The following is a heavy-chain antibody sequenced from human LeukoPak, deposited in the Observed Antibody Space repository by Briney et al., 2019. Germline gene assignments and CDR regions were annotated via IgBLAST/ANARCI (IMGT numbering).Heavy chain of an antibody. J-gene: IGHJ4*02. D-gene: IGHD3-22*01. CDR2: IYSGGSP. V-gene: IGHV3-53*01. CDR1: GFTFSTNY. CDR3: ARDLNYYDSSGYGH. Sequence: GGSLRLSCAAAGFTFSTNYMSWVRQAPGKGLEWVSVIYSGGSPYYADSVKGRFTISRDNSKNTLYLQMNSLRAEDTAVYYCARDLNYYDSSGYGHWGQGTLVTVSS.